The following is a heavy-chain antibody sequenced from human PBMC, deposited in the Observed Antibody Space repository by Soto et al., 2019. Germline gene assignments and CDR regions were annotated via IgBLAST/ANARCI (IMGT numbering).Heavy chain of an antibody. D-gene: IGHD6-13*01. CDR3: ARELPPAPGSFREDALDI. Sequence: QVQLVQSGAELKKPGSSVKVSCQASGGTFSNYAISWVRQAPGQGLEWMGKIIPIFGTTNYAQNFRGRVTITADEYTTTAYMELSSLRSDDTPLYYCARELPPAPGSFREDALDIWGQGTMITVSS. J-gene: IGHJ3*02. CDR2: IIPIFGTT. CDR1: GGTFSNYA. V-gene: IGHV1-69*15.